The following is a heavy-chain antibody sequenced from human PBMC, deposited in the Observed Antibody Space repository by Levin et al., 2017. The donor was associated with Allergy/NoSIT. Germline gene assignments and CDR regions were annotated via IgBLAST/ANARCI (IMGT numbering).Heavy chain of an antibody. J-gene: IGHJ1*01. Sequence: GCSLLLSFSSSFFPFLLFFLPFFLPSPFSFLFFFSRINRDGRTTTYADSVKGRFIISRDNAKNTMYLQMNSLRAEDTAVYYCVRGLSGSYGSFQHWGQGTLVTVSS. CDR2: INRDGRTT. CDR1: FFPFLLFF. V-gene: IGHV3-74*01. D-gene: IGHD1-26*01. CDR3: VRGLSGSYGSFQH.